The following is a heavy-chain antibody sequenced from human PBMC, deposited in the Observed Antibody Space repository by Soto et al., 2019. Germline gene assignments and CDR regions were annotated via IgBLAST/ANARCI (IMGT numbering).Heavy chain of an antibody. Sequence: EVQLVESGGGLVQPGGSLRLSCAASGFTFSSYWMSWVRQAPGKGLEWVANIKQDGSEKYYVDSVKGRFTISRDNAKNSLYLQMNSLRAEDTAVYYCARGDIVVVVAATSFDYWCQGTLVTVSS. CDR3: ARGDIVVVVAATSFDY. D-gene: IGHD2-15*01. V-gene: IGHV3-7*04. CDR2: IKQDGSEK. J-gene: IGHJ4*02. CDR1: GFTFSSYW.